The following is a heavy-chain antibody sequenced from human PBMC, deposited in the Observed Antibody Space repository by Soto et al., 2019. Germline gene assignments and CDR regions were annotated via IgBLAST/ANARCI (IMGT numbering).Heavy chain of an antibody. CDR3: ARYSNYEKTYYYYYMDV. Sequence: SGPTLVNPTETLTLTCTVSGFSLSNARMGVSWIRQPPGKALEWLAHIFSNDEKSYSTSLKSRLTISKDTSKSQVVLTMTNMDPVDTATYYCARYSNYEKTYYYYYMDVWGKGTTVTVSS. J-gene: IGHJ6*03. D-gene: IGHD4-4*01. CDR1: GFSLSNARMG. V-gene: IGHV2-26*01. CDR2: IFSNDEK.